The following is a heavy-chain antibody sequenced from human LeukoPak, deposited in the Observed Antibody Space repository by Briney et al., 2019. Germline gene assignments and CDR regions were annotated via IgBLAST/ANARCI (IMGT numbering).Heavy chain of an antibody. Sequence: ASVKVSCKASGATGYYMHWVRQAPGQGLEWLGWINPNSGGTSYAQKFQGRVTMTRDTSISTVYMELSRLRSDNTAVYYCARGGGLYCSSISCYNYFDPWGQGTLVTVSS. J-gene: IGHJ5*02. V-gene: IGHV1-2*02. CDR3: ARGGGLYCSSISCYNYFDP. CDR2: INPNSGGT. D-gene: IGHD2-2*01. CDR1: GATGYY.